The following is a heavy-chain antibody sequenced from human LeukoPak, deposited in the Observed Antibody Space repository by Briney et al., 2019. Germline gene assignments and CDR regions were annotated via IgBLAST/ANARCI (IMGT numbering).Heavy chain of an antibody. J-gene: IGHJ4*02. V-gene: IGHV1-3*01. Sequence: KFQGRVTITRDTSASTAYMELSSLRSEDTAVYYCARAGLAAAGTLDYWGQGTLVTVSS. CDR3: ARAGLAAAGTLDY. D-gene: IGHD6-13*01.